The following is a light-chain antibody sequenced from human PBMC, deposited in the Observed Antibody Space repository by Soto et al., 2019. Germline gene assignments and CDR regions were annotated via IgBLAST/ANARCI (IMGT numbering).Light chain of an antibody. CDR2: KAS. Sequence: IQMTQSPSTLSASVGDRVAITCRASQSIGIWLAWYQKKPGKDPRFLIYKASTLQTGVPSTFSGSGSGTEITLTISSLQPDDFATYYYQQYNDYSCTFGQGTKVEIK. V-gene: IGKV1-5*03. CDR3: QQYNDYSCT. CDR1: QSIGIW. J-gene: IGKJ1*01.